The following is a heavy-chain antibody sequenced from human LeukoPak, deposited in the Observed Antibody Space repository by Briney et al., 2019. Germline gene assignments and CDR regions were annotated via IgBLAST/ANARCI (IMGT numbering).Heavy chain of an antibody. D-gene: IGHD3-10*01. V-gene: IGHV4-39*01. CDR3: ARIGSGSYYSAG. CDR2: IYYSGST. J-gene: IGHJ4*02. CDR1: GGSISSSGYY. Sequence: ASETLSLTCTVSGGSISSSGYYWGWIRQPPGKGLEWIGSIYYSGSTYYNPSLKSRVTISVDTSKNQFSLKLSSVTAADTAVYYCARIGSGSYYSAGWGQGTLVTVSS.